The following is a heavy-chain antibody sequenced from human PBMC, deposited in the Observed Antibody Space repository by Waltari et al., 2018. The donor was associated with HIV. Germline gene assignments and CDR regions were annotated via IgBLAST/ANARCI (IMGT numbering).Heavy chain of an antibody. CDR1: GGSISSSSYY. V-gene: IGHV4-39*07. CDR2: IYYSGST. CDR3: ARDSVVPAALGGAYYYYYGMDV. D-gene: IGHD2-2*01. Sequence: QLQLQESGPGLVKPSETLSLTCTVSGGSISSSSYYCGCIRQPPGTGGEWIGSIYYSGSTYYNPSLKSRVTISVDTSKNQFSLKLSSVTAADTAVYYCARDSVVPAALGGAYYYYYGMDVWGQGTTVTVSS. J-gene: IGHJ6*02.